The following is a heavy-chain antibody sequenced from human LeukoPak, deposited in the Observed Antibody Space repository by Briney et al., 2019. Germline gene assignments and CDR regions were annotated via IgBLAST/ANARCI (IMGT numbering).Heavy chain of an antibody. D-gene: IGHD5-12*01. CDR1: GFSFRDFW. V-gene: IGHV3-7*01. CDR2: INQGGSVK. Sequence: GGSLRLSCGASGFSFRDFWMTWFRQAPGKGLEWVANINQGGSVKYYVDSVKGRFTISRDDAKSSLYVQMNSLRDEDTAVYYCARFGYSGWNLEYWGQGTLVTVSS. J-gene: IGHJ4*02. CDR3: ARFGYSGWNLEY.